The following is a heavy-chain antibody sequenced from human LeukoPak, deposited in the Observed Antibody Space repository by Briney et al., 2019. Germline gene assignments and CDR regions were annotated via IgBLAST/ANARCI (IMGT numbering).Heavy chain of an antibody. CDR3: ARAAVATRRGSWFDP. Sequence: GASVKVSCKASGYTFTNDDINWVRQATGQGLEWMGWMNPNSGNTGYVQKFQGRVTMTRNTSINTAYMELSSLRSEDTAVYYCARAAVATRRGSWFDPWGQGTLVTVSS. CDR2: MNPNSGNT. V-gene: IGHV1-8*01. D-gene: IGHD5-12*01. CDR1: GYTFTNDD. J-gene: IGHJ5*02.